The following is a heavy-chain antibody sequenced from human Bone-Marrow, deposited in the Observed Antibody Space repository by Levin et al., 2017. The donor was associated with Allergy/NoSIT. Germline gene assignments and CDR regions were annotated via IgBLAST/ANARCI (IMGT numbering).Heavy chain of an antibody. CDR2: IYYGGNT. V-gene: IGHV4-59*01. Sequence: ASQTLSLTCTVSGASMTSYHWSWIRQSPGKGLEWIGYIYYGGNTNYNPSLKSRVSISEDTSKRQFYLKLRSVTAADTAIYYCARDSGWNCFDPWGQGTLVTVSS. CDR3: ARDSGWNCFDP. CDR1: GASMTSYH. D-gene: IGHD3-10*01. J-gene: IGHJ5*02.